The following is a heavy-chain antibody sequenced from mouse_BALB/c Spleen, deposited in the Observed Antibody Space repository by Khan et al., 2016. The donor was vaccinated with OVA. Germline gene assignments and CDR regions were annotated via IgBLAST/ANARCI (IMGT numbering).Heavy chain of an antibody. D-gene: IGHD2-4*01. V-gene: IGHV1S56*01. Sequence: QVQLQQSGPELVKPGALVKISCKASGYTFTSYDINWVKQRPGQGLEWIGWIYPGDGTTHYNEKFKGKATMTADEYSSTAYMQISSLTSETSAVYFCAREGLRWVAMDYCGQGTSVTVSS. CDR1: GYTFTSYD. CDR2: IYPGDGTT. CDR3: AREGLRWVAMDY. J-gene: IGHJ4*01.